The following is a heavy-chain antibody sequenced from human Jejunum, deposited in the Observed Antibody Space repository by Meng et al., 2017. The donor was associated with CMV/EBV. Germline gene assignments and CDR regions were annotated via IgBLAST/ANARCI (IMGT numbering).Heavy chain of an antibody. D-gene: IGHD3-22*01. CDR1: FIFSNYG. J-gene: IGHJ4*02. CDR2: ISYDGSNK. V-gene: IGHV3-30*18. Sequence: FIFSNYGMHWVRLGPGKGLEWVAVISYDGSNKYYAASVKGRFTISRDNFKNTLYLQMDSLRPEDTAVYYCAKGVAYHYESSGKYSDYWGQGTLVTVSS. CDR3: AKGVAYHYESSGKYSDY.